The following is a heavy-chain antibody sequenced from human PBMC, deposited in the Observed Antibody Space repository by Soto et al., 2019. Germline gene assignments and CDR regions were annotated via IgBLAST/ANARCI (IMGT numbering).Heavy chain of an antibody. CDR1: GFTFSSYA. D-gene: IGHD3-3*01. Sequence: EVQLLESGGGLVQPGGSLRLSCAASGFTFSSYAMSWVRQAPGKGLEWVSAISGSGGSTYYADSVKGRFTISRDNAKNSLYLQMNSLRDEDTAVYYCASSIWSGYPGDYWGQGTLVTVSS. V-gene: IGHV3-23*01. J-gene: IGHJ4*02. CDR3: ASSIWSGYPGDY. CDR2: ISGSGGST.